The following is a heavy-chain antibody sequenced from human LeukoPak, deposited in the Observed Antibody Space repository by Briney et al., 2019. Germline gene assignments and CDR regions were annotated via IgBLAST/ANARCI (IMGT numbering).Heavy chain of an antibody. V-gene: IGHV4-39*07. J-gene: IGHJ3*02. Sequence: SETLSLTCTVSGVSISSSNSYWGWIRQPPGKGLEWIGEINHSGSTNYNPSLKSRVTISVDTSKNQFSLKLSSVTAADTAVYYCARSPYYDFWSGYYTSAFDIWGQGTMVTVSS. CDR2: INHSGST. CDR1: GVSISSSNSY. D-gene: IGHD3-3*01. CDR3: ARSPYYDFWSGYYTSAFDI.